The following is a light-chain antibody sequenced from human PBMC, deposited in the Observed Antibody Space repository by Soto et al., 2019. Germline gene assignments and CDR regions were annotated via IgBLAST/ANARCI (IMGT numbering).Light chain of an antibody. CDR2: DAS. J-gene: IGKJ2*01. Sequence: DIQMTQSPSTLSAYVGDRVTITCRASQSISTWLAWYQQKPGKAPKLLIYDASSLESGVPSRFSGSGSGTEFTLTISSLQPDDFATYYCQQYNTFSYTFGRGTKLEIK. CDR3: QQYNTFSYT. CDR1: QSISTW. V-gene: IGKV1-5*01.